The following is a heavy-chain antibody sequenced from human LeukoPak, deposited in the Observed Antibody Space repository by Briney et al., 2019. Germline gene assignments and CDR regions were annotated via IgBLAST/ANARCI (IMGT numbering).Heavy chain of an antibody. CDR3: ARGGSGLLYFDY. D-gene: IGHD6-19*01. CDR1: GFTFSSYG. J-gene: IGHJ4*02. CDR2: IWYDGSNK. Sequence: PGGSLRLSCAASGFTFSSYGMHWVRQAPGKGLEWVAAIWYDGSNKYYADSVKGRFTISRDNSKNTLYLQMNSLRAEDTAVYYCARGGSGLLYFDYWGQGTLVTVSS. V-gene: IGHV3-33*01.